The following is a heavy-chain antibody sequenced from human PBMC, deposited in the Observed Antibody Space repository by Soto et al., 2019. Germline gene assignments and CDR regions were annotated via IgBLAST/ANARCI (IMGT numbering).Heavy chain of an antibody. J-gene: IGHJ6*02. Sequence: GGSLRLSCAASGFTFSSFGMNWVRQAPGKGPEWVSSISAGSQYIDYADSVKGRLTISRDNAKNSLYLQMNSLRVEDTAVYYCEMSHTWATNYDYYALDVWGQGTTVNVSS. CDR1: GFTFSSFG. CDR2: ISAGSQYI. D-gene: IGHD1-26*01. V-gene: IGHV3-21*01. CDR3: EMSHTWATNYDYYALDV.